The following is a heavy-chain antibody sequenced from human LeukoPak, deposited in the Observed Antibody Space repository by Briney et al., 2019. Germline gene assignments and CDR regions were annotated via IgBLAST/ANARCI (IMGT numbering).Heavy chain of an antibody. V-gene: IGHV3-7*04. CDR3: TRVTTNGYFEY. J-gene: IGHJ4*02. D-gene: IGHD1-1*01. Sequence: GGSLRLSCAASGFTFSSFWMGWVRQAPGKGVEWVASIKFDESEKHHVDSVKGRFTISRDNSRNSLFLQMNSLRAEDTAVYFCTRVTTNGYFEYWGQGTLVTVSS. CDR1: GFTFSSFW. CDR2: IKFDESEK.